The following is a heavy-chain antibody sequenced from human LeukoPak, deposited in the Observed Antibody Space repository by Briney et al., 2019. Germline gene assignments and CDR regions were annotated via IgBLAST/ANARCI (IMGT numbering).Heavy chain of an antibody. CDR3: ARTVTYYYNAMDV. J-gene: IGHJ6*02. CDR2: IYYTGIT. CDR1: GGSISTRDSY. V-gene: IGHV4-61*05. D-gene: IGHD4-17*01. Sequence: SETLSLTCTFSGGSISTRDSYWAWIRQPPGKGLEWIGYIYYTGITNYNPSLKSRVTISVDTSKNQFSLRLRSVTAADTAVYYCARTVTYYYNAMDVWGQGTTVTVSS.